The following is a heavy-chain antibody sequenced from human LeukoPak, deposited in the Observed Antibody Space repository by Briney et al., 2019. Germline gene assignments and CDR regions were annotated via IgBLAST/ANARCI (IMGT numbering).Heavy chain of an antibody. J-gene: IGHJ5*02. CDR3: AREVSSSGWYNWFDP. Sequence: GGSLRLSCAASGFTFSRYAMSWVRQAPGKGLEWVSGVSDSGGGSYYADSVKGRFTVSRDNSKNTLYLQMNSLRAEDTAVYYCAREVSSSGWYNWFDPWGQGTLVTVSS. D-gene: IGHD6-19*01. CDR2: VSDSGGGS. V-gene: IGHV3-23*01. CDR1: GFTFSRYA.